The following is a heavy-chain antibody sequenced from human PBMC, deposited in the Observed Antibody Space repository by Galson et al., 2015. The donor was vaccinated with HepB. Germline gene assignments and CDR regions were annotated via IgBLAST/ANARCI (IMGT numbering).Heavy chain of an antibody. D-gene: IGHD4-17*01. Sequence: SLRLSCAASGFTFSSYSMNWVRQAPGKGLEWVSSISSSSSYIYYVDSVKGRFTISRDNAKNSLYLQMNGLRAEDTAVYYCARGKHYGDWYYYYMDVWGKGTTVTVSS. CDR2: ISSSSSYI. CDR1: GFTFSSYS. J-gene: IGHJ6*03. CDR3: ARGKHYGDWYYYYMDV. V-gene: IGHV3-21*01.